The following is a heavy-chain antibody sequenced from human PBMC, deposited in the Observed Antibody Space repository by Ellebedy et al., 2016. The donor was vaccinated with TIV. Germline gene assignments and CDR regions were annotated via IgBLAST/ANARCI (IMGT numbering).Heavy chain of an antibody. J-gene: IGHJ4*02. CDR2: LYRGGST. Sequence: PGGSLRLSCVVSGFNVSDSYMGWVRQAPGKGLEWVSALYRGGSTYYADSVKGRFTISRDNSKNPLYLQVNSLRAEDTAVYYCARALEVAAIFDYWGQGTLVTVSS. D-gene: IGHD5-24*01. V-gene: IGHV3-53*01. CDR3: ARALEVAAIFDY. CDR1: GFNVSDSY.